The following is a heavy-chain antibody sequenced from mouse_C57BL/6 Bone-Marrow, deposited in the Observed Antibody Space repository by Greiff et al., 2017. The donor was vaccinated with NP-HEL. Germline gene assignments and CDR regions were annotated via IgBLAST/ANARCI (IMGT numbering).Heavy chain of an antibody. CDR2: IDPSDSYT. CDR3: ARGYYGNGY. Sequence: VQLQQPGAELVKPGASVKLSCKASGYTFTSYWMQWVKQRPGQGLEWIGEIDPSDSYTNYNQKFKGKATLTVDTSSSTAYMQLSSLTSEDSAVYYCARGYYGNGYWGQGTTLTVSS. D-gene: IGHD2-1*01. J-gene: IGHJ2*01. CDR1: GYTFTSYW. V-gene: IGHV1-50*01.